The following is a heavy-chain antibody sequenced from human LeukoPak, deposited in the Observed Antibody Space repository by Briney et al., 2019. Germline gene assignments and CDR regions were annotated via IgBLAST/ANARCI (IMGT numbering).Heavy chain of an antibody. V-gene: IGHV3-7*01. D-gene: IGHD4-17*01. Sequence: GGSLRPSCAASGFTFSSYWMSWVRQAPGKGLEWVANIKQDGSEKYYVDSVKGRFTISRDNAKNSLYLQMSSLRAEDTAVYYCARLYDYGDYVFFDWGQGTLVTVSS. CDR1: GFTFSSYW. CDR3: ARLYDYGDYVFFD. J-gene: IGHJ4*02. CDR2: IKQDGSEK.